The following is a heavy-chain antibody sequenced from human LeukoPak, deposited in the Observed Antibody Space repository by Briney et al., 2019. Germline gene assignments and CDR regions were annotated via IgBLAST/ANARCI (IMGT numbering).Heavy chain of an antibody. CDR2: IYSDGST. CDR1: GFTVSSNY. J-gene: IGHJ4*02. V-gene: IGHV3-53*05. CDR3: AKDQYRSESSLDS. D-gene: IGHD3-3*01. Sequence: GGSLRLSCAASGFTVSSNYMSWVRQAPGKGLDWVSLIYSDGSTYYADSVKGRFTISRDNSKNTLYLQMNSLRTEDTAVYYCAKDQYRSESSLDSWGQGTLVIVSS.